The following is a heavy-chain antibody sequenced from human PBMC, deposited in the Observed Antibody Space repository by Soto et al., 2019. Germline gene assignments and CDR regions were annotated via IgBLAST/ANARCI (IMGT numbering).Heavy chain of an antibody. CDR3: ARPDEGGYYSNHHYYYALDV. J-gene: IGHJ6*02. Sequence: SLKVSCKASGGTFRSYSISWVRQAPGQGLEWMGGIIPIFDITNYAQKFQGRVTITADESTSTAYMELSSLGSDDTAVYYCARPDEGGYYSNHHYYYALDVWGQGTKVTVSS. CDR2: IIPIFDIT. V-gene: IGHV1-69*13. D-gene: IGHD3-22*01. CDR1: GGTFRSYS.